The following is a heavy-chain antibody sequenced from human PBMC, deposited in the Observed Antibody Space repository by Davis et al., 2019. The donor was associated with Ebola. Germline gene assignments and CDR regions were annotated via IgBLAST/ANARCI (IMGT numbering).Heavy chain of an antibody. J-gene: IGHJ5*02. CDR3: ARLVPGYSGYDCLHDCGGEDNWFDP. D-gene: IGHD5-12*01. V-gene: IGHV5-51*01. CDR1: GYSFTSYW. Sequence: GESLKISCKGSGYSFTSYWIGWVRQMPGKGLEWMGIIYPGDSDTRYSPSFQGQVTISADKSISTAYLQWSSLKASDTAMYYCARLVPGYSGYDCLHDCGGEDNWFDPWGQGTLVTVSS. CDR2: IYPGDSDT.